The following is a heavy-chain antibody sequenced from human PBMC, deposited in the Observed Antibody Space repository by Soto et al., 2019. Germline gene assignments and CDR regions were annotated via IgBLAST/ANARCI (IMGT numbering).Heavy chain of an antibody. CDR2: IYISGSI. Sequence: QVQLQESGPVLVKPSETLSLTCTVSGGSISSDYWSWIRQPAGKGMEWLWRIYISGSINYNPSLKGRVTMSVETSKNQFSLNLSSVTAADTAVYYCARGHSSGWPTNWFDPWGQGTLVTVSS. CDR3: ARGHSSGWPTNWFDP. J-gene: IGHJ5*02. CDR1: GGSISSDY. D-gene: IGHD6-19*01. V-gene: IGHV4-4*07.